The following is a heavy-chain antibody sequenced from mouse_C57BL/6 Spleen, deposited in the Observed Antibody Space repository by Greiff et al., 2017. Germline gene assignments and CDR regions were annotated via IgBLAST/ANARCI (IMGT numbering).Heavy chain of an antibody. Sequence: QVQLQQSGPELVKPGASVKISCKASGYAFSSSWMNWVKQRPGKGLEWIGRIDPGDGNTNYNGKFKGKATLTADKSSSTAYMQLSSLTSEDSAVYFCARWGYDYDRFAYWGQGTLVTVSA. J-gene: IGHJ3*01. CDR3: ARWGYDYDRFAY. V-gene: IGHV1-82*01. CDR2: IDPGDGNT. CDR1: GYAFSSSW. D-gene: IGHD2-4*01.